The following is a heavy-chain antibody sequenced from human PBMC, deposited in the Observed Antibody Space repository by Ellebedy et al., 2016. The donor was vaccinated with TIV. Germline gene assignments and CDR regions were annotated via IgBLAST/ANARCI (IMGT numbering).Heavy chain of an antibody. Sequence: SETLSLTCTVSGGSISSYYWSWIRQPPGKGLEWIGYIYYSGNTNYNPSLKSRVTISVDTSKNQFSLRLSSVTAADTAVYYCARHSPAVNGLITLIGPNAFDVWGQGTTVTISS. J-gene: IGHJ3*01. CDR1: GGSISSYY. D-gene: IGHD3-22*01. CDR2: IYYSGNT. V-gene: IGHV4-59*01. CDR3: ARHSPAVNGLITLIGPNAFDV.